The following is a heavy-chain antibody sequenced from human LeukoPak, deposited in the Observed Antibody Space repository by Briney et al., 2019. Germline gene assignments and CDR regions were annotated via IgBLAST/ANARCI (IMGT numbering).Heavy chain of an antibody. D-gene: IGHD6-13*01. CDR2: IYSTGST. Sequence: SETLSLTCTVSGGSINFYYWNWMRQPAGKGLEWIGRIYSTGSTNYRPSLKSRVTMSVDKSKNQFSLNLSSVTAADTAVYYCARGIADPYSFDSWGQGILVTVSS. CDR1: GGSINFYY. V-gene: IGHV4-4*07. CDR3: ARGIADPYSFDS. J-gene: IGHJ4*02.